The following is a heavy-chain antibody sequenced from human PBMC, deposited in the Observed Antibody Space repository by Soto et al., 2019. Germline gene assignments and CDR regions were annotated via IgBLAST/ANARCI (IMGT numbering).Heavy chain of an antibody. CDR3: ARDRRSYYYSYYYYGMDV. CDR2: TYYRSKWYN. D-gene: IGHD1-26*01. V-gene: IGHV6-1*01. CDR1: GDSVSSNSAA. Sequence: SQTLSLTCAISGDSVSSNSAALNLIMQSPSRGLEWLGRTYYRSKWYNDYAVSVKSRITINPDTSKNQFSLQLNSVTPEDTAVYYCARDRRSYYYSYYYYGMDVWGQGTTVTVSS. J-gene: IGHJ6*02.